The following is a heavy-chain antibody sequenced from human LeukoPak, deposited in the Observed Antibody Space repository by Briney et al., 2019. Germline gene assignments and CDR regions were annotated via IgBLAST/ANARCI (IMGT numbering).Heavy chain of an antibody. CDR1: GFTFSSYG. CDR3: ARDIAARTMVGY. V-gene: IGHV3-33*01. CDR2: IWYDGSNK. J-gene: IGHJ4*02. D-gene: IGHD6-6*01. Sequence: GRSLRLSCAASGFTFSSYGMHWVRQAPGKGLEWVAVIWYDGSNKYYADSVKGRFTISRDNSKNTLYLQMNSLRAEDTAVYYCARDIAARTMVGYWGQGTLVTVSS.